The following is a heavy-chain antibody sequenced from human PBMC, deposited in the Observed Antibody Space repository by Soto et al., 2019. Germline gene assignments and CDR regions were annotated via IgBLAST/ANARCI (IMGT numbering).Heavy chain of an antibody. J-gene: IGHJ4*02. V-gene: IGHV4-59*08. Sequence: QVQLQESGPGLVKPSETLSLTCTVSGGSISAFYWSWVRQPPGKRLEWIGHISYNGRSNSNPSLKSRVTISLDTPKNQFSLKLTSVTAADTAVYYCARLDYHGSGLYYNAVDHWGQGTLVTVSS. CDR1: GGSISAFY. D-gene: IGHD3-10*01. CDR3: ARLDYHGSGLYYNAVDH. CDR2: ISYNGRS.